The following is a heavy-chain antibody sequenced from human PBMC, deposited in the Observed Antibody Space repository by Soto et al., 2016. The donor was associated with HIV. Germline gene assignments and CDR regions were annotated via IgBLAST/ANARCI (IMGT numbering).Heavy chain of an antibody. D-gene: IGHD3-10*01. J-gene: IGHJ4*02. CDR3: ARARENYYGSLPYYFDY. CDR1: GFIFSGYY. Sequence: QVQLVESGGGLVKPGGSLRLSCAASGFIFSGYYMSWIRQAPGKGLEWVSYISSSSSYTNYADSVKGRFTISRDNAKNSLYLQMNSLRAEDTAVYYCARARENYYGSLPYYFDYWGQGTLVTVSS. V-gene: IGHV3-11*05. CDR2: ISSSSSYT.